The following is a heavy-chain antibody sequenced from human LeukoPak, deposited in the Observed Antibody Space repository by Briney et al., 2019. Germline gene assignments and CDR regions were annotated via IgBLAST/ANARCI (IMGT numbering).Heavy chain of an antibody. CDR2: IYYSGST. Sequence: PSQTLSLTCAVSGGSISSGGYYWSWIRQPPGKGLEWIGYIYYSGSTNYNPSLKSRVTISVDTSKNQFSLKLSSVTAADTAVYYCARAGEYSSSYVVYWGQGTLVTVSS. D-gene: IGHD6-6*01. J-gene: IGHJ4*02. CDR1: GGSISSGGYY. V-gene: IGHV4-61*08. CDR3: ARAGEYSSSYVVY.